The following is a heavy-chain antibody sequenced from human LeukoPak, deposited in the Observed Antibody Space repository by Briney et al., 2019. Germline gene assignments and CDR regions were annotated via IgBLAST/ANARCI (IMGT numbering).Heavy chain of an antibody. CDR2: IYPGDSDT. CDR1: GYSFSNYW. Sequence: GDSLKISCKGAGYSFSNYWIGWVRQMPGEGLEWMRIIYPGDSDTRYSPSFQGQVAISADKSISIAYLQWSSLKASDTAMYYCARRGLNDFWSGYYGFDYWGQGTLVTVSS. D-gene: IGHD3-3*01. V-gene: IGHV5-51*01. CDR3: ARRGLNDFWSGYYGFDY. J-gene: IGHJ4*02.